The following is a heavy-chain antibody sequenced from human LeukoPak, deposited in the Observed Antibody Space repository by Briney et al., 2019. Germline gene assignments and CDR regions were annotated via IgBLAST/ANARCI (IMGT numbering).Heavy chain of an antibody. J-gene: IGHJ4*02. D-gene: IGHD1-1*01. CDR3: ARDSRRYSPVGY. CDR1: GFTFSSYA. V-gene: IGHV3-30-3*01. CDR2: ISYDGSNK. Sequence: GRSLRLSCAASGFTFSSYAMHWVRQAPGKGLEWVAVISYDGSNKYYADSVKGRFTISRDNSKNTLYLQMNSLRAEDTAVYYCARDSRRYSPVGYWGQGTLITVSS.